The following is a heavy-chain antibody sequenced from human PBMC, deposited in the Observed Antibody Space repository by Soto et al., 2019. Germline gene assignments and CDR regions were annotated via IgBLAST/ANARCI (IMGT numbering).Heavy chain of an antibody. CDR3: GIFDSYYDVFDI. J-gene: IGHJ3*02. CDR2: IYYSGST. V-gene: IGHV4-59*08. Sequence: SETLSLTCTVSGGSISSYYWSWIRQPPGKGLEWIGYIYYSGSTNYNPSLKSRVTISVDTSKNQFSLKLSSVTAADTAVYYCGIFDSYYDVFDIGGQGKVVTFS. D-gene: IGHD3-10*01. CDR1: GGSISSYY.